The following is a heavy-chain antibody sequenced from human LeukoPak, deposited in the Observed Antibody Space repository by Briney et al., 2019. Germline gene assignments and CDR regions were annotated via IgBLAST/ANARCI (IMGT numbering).Heavy chain of an antibody. CDR1: GFTFSSYG. J-gene: IGHJ4*02. V-gene: IGHV3-30*02. CDR3: AKAAVYSKRWTPFDD. CDR2: IRYDGSNK. Sequence: PGGSLRLSCAASGFTFSSYGMHWVRQAPGKGLEWVAFIRYDGSNKYYADSVKGRFTISRDNSKNTLYLQMNSLRAEDTAVYYCAKAAVYSKRWTPFDDWGRGTLVTVSS. D-gene: IGHD1-26*01.